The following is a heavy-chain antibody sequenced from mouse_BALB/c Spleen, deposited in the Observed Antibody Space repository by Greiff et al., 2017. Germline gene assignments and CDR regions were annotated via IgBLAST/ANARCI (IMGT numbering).Heavy chain of an antibody. CDR2: ISSGGSYT. CDR1: GFTFSSYG. D-gene: IGHD2-4*01. CDR3: ARHYDYDSAMDY. J-gene: IGHJ4*01. V-gene: IGHV5-6*01. Sequence: EVQVVESGGGLVKPGGSLKLSCAASGFTFSSYGMSWVRQTPDKRLEWVATISSGGSYTYYPDSVKGRFTISRDNAKNTLYLQMSSLKSEDTAMYYCARHYDYDSAMDYWGQGTSVTVSS.